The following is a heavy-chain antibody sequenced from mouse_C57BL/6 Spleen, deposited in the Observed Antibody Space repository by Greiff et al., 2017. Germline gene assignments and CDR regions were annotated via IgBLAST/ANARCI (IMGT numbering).Heavy chain of an antibody. CDR3: ARLGDGYYYCDY. D-gene: IGHD2-3*01. Sequence: VQLQQSGAELVKPGASVKISCKASGYAFSSYWMNWVKQRPGKGLEWIGQIYPGDGDTNYNGKFKGKATLTADKSSSTAYMQLSSLTSEDSAVYFCARLGDGYYYCDYWGQGTTLTVSS. CDR2: IYPGDGDT. V-gene: IGHV1-80*01. J-gene: IGHJ2*01. CDR1: GYAFSSYW.